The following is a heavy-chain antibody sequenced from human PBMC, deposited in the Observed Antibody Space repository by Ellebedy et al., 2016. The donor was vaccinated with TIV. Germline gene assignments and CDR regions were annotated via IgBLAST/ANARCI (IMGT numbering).Heavy chain of an antibody. D-gene: IGHD6-19*01. CDR3: AKDMGEEWLPPDY. Sequence: GESLKISCAASGFTFSSYAMRWVRQAPGKGLEWVSAISGSGGSTYYADSVKGRFTISRDNSKNTLYLQMNSLRAEDTAVYYCAKDMGEEWLPPDYWGQGTLVTASS. CDR1: GFTFSSYA. J-gene: IGHJ4*02. CDR2: ISGSGGST. V-gene: IGHV3-23*01.